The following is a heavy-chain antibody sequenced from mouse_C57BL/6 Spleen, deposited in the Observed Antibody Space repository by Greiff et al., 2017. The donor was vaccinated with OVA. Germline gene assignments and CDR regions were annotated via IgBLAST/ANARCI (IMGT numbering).Heavy chain of an antibody. CDR1: GYAFSSSW. J-gene: IGHJ1*03. CDR2: IYPGDGDT. CDR3: ARVKYFDV. Sequence: VKLQESGPELVKPGASVKISCKASGYAFSSSWMNWVKQRPGKGLEWIGRIYPGDGDTNYNGKFKGKATLTADKSSSTAYMQLSSLTSEDSAVYFCARVKYFDVWGTGTTVTVSS. V-gene: IGHV1-82*01.